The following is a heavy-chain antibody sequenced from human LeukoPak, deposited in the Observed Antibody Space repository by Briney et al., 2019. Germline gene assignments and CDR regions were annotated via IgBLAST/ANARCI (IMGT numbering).Heavy chain of an antibody. V-gene: IGHV4-39*07. Sequence: TTSQTLSLTCTVSGGSISSGGYYWGWIRQPPGKGLEWLGNIYYTGTTYYNPSLKSRVTISVDTFNNQFSLRLSSVTAADTAIYYCAREPSVSTVTTSSWGQGTLVIVSS. D-gene: IGHD4-17*01. CDR3: AREPSVSTVTTSS. J-gene: IGHJ5*02. CDR1: GGSISSGGYY. CDR2: IYYTGTT.